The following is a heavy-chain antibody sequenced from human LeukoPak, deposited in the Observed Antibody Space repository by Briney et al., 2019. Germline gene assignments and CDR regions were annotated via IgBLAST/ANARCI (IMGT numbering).Heavy chain of an antibody. CDR2: IYYSGST. D-gene: IGHD3-10*01. J-gene: IGHJ6*03. CDR1: GGSISSYY. V-gene: IGHV4-59*01. Sequence: SEALSLTCTVSGGSISSYYWSWIRQPPGKGLEWIGYIYYSGSTNYNPSLKSRVTISVDTSKNQFSLKLSSVTAADTAVYYCARGRSSMVRGYYYYYMDVWGKGTTVTISS. CDR3: ARGRSSMVRGYYYYYMDV.